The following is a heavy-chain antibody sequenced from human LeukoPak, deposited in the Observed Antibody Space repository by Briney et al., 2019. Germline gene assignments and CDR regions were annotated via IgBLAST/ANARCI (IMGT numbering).Heavy chain of an antibody. CDR2: IYYSGNT. V-gene: IGHV4-39*02. J-gene: IGHJ4*02. CDR3: TREYSSSSDY. CDR1: GGSISGSSHH. D-gene: IGHD6-6*01. Sequence: SETLSLTCTVSGGSISGSSHHWSWVRQPPGKGLEWIGSIYYSGNTYYNPSLKSRVTISVDTSKNQFSLKLTSVTAADTAVYYCTREYSSSSDYWGQGTLVTVSS.